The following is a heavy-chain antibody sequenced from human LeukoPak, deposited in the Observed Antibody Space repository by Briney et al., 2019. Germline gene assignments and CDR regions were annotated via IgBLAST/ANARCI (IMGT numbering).Heavy chain of an antibody. V-gene: IGHV1-24*01. Sequence: ASVKVSCKVSGYTVTEISMHWVRQAPGKGLEWMGAFAPEDDESIYSQKFRGRLIMTEDTSTDTAYMELKSLTSDDTAVYFCATDRTGTYYYGMDVWGQGTTVTDSS. CDR2: FAPEDDES. D-gene: IGHD1/OR15-1a*01. CDR3: ATDRTGTYYYGMDV. CDR1: GYTVTEIS. J-gene: IGHJ6*02.